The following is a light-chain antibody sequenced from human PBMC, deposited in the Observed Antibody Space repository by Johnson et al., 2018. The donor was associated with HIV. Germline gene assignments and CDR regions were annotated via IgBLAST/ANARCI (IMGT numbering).Light chain of an antibody. CDR3: GTWDSGLSLYV. Sequence: QPVLTQPPSASQTPGQRVTISCSGSSSNIGHNYVSWYQQLPGTAPKLLFYENNKRPSGITDRFSGSKSGTCDTLGITGLQTGDEADYYCGTWDSGLSLYVFGTGTKVTVL. J-gene: IGLJ1*01. CDR1: SSNIGHNY. CDR2: ENN. V-gene: IGLV1-51*02.